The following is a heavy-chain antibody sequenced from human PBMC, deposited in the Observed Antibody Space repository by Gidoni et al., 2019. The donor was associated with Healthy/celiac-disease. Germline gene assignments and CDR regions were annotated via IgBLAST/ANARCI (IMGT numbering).Heavy chain of an antibody. J-gene: IGHJ5*02. Sequence: EVQLVESGGGVVRPGGSLRLSCAASGFTFDDYGMRWVRQAPGKGLEWGSGINWNGGSTGYADSVKGRFTISRDNAKNSLYLQMNSLRAEDTALYHCARQVAGLNWFDPWGQGTLVTVSS. V-gene: IGHV3-20*01. D-gene: IGHD6-19*01. CDR3: ARQVAGLNWFDP. CDR2: INWNGGST. CDR1: GFTFDDYG.